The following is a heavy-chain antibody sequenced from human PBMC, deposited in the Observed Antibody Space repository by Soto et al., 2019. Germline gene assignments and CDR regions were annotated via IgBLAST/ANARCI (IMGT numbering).Heavy chain of an antibody. Sequence: PGGSLRLSCAASGFTFSSNGMHWVRQAPGKGLEWVATISYDGSNKYYADSVKGRFTISRDNSKNTLYLQMNSLRAEDTAVYYCARVMELANYYFDYWGQGTLVTVSS. CDR2: ISYDGSNK. D-gene: IGHD1-26*01. CDR3: ARVMELANYYFDY. V-gene: IGHV3-30*19. J-gene: IGHJ4*02. CDR1: GFTFSSNG.